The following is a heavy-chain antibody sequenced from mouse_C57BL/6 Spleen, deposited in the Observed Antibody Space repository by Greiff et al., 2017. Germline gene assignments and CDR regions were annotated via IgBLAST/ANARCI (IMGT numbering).Heavy chain of an antibody. CDR3: AREEIYDGYYDWYFDV. CDR1: GYSITSGYY. D-gene: IGHD2-3*01. CDR2: ISYDGSN. V-gene: IGHV3-6*01. J-gene: IGHJ1*03. Sequence: EVKLLESGPGLVKPSQSLSLTCSVTGYSITSGYYWNWIRQFPGNKLEWMGYISYDGSNNYNPSLKNRISITRDTSKNQFFLKLNSVTTEDTATYYCAREEIYDGYYDWYFDVWGTGTTVTVSS.